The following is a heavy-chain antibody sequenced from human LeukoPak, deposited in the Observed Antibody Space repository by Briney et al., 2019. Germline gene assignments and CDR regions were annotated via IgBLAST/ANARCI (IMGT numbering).Heavy chain of an antibody. CDR1: GYTFTSYA. CDR2: INAGNGNT. V-gene: IGHV1-3*01. CDR3: ARDSVVTGNDY. Sequence: EASVKVSCKAPGYTFTSYAMHWVRQAPGQRLEWMGWINAGNGNTKYSQKFQGRVTITRDTSASTAYMELSSLRSEDTAVYYCARDSVVTGNDYWGQGTLVTVSS. D-gene: IGHD2-21*02. J-gene: IGHJ4*02.